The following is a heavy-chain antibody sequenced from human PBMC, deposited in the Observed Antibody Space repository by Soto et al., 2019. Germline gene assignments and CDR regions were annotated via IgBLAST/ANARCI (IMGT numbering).Heavy chain of an antibody. J-gene: IGHJ5*02. Sequence: QVQLVQSGAEVKKPGASVKVSCKASGYTFTSYAMHWVRQAPGQRLEWMGWINAGNGNTKYSQKFQGRVTITRDTSASRAYRELRSLRSEDTAVYYCGRGSGLNRFDPWGQGTLVTVSS. D-gene: IGHD3-10*01. V-gene: IGHV1-3*01. CDR1: GYTFTSYA. CDR3: GRGSGLNRFDP. CDR2: INAGNGNT.